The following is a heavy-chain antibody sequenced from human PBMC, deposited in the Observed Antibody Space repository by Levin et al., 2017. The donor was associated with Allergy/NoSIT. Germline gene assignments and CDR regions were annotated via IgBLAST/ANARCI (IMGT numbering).Heavy chain of an antibody. D-gene: IGHD3-9*01. V-gene: IGHV3-21*01. J-gene: IGHJ4*02. CDR3: ARDKLRYFDWSPTSFDY. CDR2: ISSSSSYI. Sequence: GESLKISCAASGFTFSSYSMNWVRDRERKGLEWVSSISSSSSYIYYADSVKGRFTISRDNAKNSLYLQMNSLRAEDTAVYYCARDKLRYFDWSPTSFDYWGQGTLVTVSS. CDR1: GFTFSSYS.